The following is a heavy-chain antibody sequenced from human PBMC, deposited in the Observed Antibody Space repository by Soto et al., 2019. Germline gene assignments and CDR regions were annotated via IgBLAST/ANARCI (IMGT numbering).Heavy chain of an antibody. CDR3: VKRRIVPFNWFDT. V-gene: IGHV4-4*02. J-gene: IGHJ5*02. CDR1: GASISSRNW. D-gene: IGHD2-8*01. CDR2: IYHTGTT. Sequence: PSETLSRTCGVSGASISSRNWWSWVHQSPAKGLEWIGEIYHTGTTNYNPSLKSRVTLSVDKSKNQFYLTLTSVTAADTAVYYCVKRRIVPFNWFDTWGQEALVTVSS.